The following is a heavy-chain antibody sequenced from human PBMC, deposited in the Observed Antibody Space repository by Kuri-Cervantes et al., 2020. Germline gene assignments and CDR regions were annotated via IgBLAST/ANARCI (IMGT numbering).Heavy chain of an antibody. Sequence: GESLKISCAASGFTFSDYYMSWIRQAPGKGLEWVSYISSSGSTIYYADSVKGRFTISRDNAKNSLHLQMNSLRAEDTAVYYCARDHAAAGRLNWFDPWGQGTLVTVSS. V-gene: IGHV3-11*04. D-gene: IGHD6-13*01. CDR1: GFTFSDYY. J-gene: IGHJ5*02. CDR2: ISSSGSTI. CDR3: ARDHAAAGRLNWFDP.